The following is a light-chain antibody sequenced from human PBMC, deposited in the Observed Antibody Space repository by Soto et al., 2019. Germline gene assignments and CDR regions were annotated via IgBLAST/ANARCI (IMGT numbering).Light chain of an antibody. CDR3: QSYDNSLSGSGV. V-gene: IGLV2-23*01. Sequence: QSALAQPASVSGSPGQSITISCTGTNTDVGAYTRVSWFQLLPGRAPRLLIFGTSDRPSGIPDRFSGSKSGNTASLTISGLQPEDEADYYCQSYDNSLSGSGVFGGGTKVTVL. CDR1: NTDVGAYTR. CDR2: GTS. J-gene: IGLJ3*02.